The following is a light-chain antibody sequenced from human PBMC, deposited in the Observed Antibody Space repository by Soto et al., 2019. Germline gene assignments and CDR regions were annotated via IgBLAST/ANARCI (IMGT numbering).Light chain of an antibody. CDR3: SSYTSISSLGI. V-gene: IGLV2-14*01. Sequence: QSALTQPASVSGSPGQSITISCTGTSSDVGGYDYVSWYQLHPGKAPKLMVFEVNNRPSGVSYRFSGSKSGNTASLTISGLQAEDEADYFCSSYTSISSLGIFGTGTKLTVL. J-gene: IGLJ1*01. CDR2: EVN. CDR1: SSDVGGYDY.